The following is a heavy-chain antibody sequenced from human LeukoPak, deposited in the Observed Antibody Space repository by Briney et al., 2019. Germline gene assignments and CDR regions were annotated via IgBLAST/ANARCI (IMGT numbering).Heavy chain of an antibody. V-gene: IGHV1-69*05. CDR2: IIPIFGTA. J-gene: IGHJ6*03. Sequence: SVKVSCKASGGTFSSYAISWVRQAPGQGLEWMGGIIPIFGTANYAQKFQGRVTITTDESTSTAYTELSSLRSEDTAVYYCARDLRYYDFWSGPSRRYYYYMDVWGKGTTVTVSS. CDR3: ARDLRYYDFWSGPSRRYYYYMDV. D-gene: IGHD3-3*01. CDR1: GGTFSSYA.